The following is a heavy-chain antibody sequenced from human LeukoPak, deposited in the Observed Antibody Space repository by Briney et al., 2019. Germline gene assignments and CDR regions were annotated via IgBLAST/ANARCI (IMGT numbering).Heavy chain of an antibody. Sequence: SETLSLTCSVSGDSIRSSSYYWGWIRQPPGKGLEWIGSIYYSGSTNYNPSLKSRVTLSVDTSKNQFSLRLTSVTAADTAVYYCARALREQLVTGWFDPWGQGILVTVSS. D-gene: IGHD6-13*01. CDR3: ARALREQLVTGWFDP. CDR2: IYYSGST. V-gene: IGHV4-39*07. CDR1: GDSIRSSSYY. J-gene: IGHJ5*02.